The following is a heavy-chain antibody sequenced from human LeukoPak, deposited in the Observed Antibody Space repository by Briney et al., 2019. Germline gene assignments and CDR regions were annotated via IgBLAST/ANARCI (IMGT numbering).Heavy chain of an antibody. Sequence: GGSLRLSCAASGFTFRTYAMNWVRQAPGKGLEWVSALYIGGNTYYADSVRGRFTISRDNSKNTLYLQMNSLRAEDTAIYYCTTAAGYNYGQYWGQGTLVTVSS. D-gene: IGHD5-18*01. CDR1: GFTFRTYA. CDR3: TTAAGYNYGQY. CDR2: LYIGGNT. J-gene: IGHJ4*02. V-gene: IGHV3-23*05.